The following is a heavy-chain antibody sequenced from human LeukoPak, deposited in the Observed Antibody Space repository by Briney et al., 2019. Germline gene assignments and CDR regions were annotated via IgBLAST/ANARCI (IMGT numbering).Heavy chain of an antibody. CDR1: GYTFTNYG. CDR2: ISAYNGNT. Sequence: ASVQVSCKTSGYTFTNYGIIWVRQAPGQGLEWMGWISAYNGNTHYPQKVQGRATMTTDTSTSTAYMELRSLRSDDTAVYYCASARMTNYYDSSGYLDYWGQGTLVTVSS. CDR3: ASARMTNYYDSSGYLDY. J-gene: IGHJ4*02. D-gene: IGHD3-22*01. V-gene: IGHV1-18*01.